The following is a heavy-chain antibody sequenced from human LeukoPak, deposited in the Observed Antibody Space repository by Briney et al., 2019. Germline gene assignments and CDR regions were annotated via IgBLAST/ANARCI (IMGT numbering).Heavy chain of an antibody. CDR3: ASLNPNTAMVDY. Sequence: SETLSLTCAVYGGSFSGYYWSWIRQPPGKGLEWIGEINHSGSTNYNPSLESRVTISVDTSKNQFSLKLSSVTAADTAVYYCASLNPNTAMVDYWGQGTLVTVSS. D-gene: IGHD5-18*01. V-gene: IGHV4-34*01. CDR2: INHSGST. CDR1: GGSFSGYY. J-gene: IGHJ4*02.